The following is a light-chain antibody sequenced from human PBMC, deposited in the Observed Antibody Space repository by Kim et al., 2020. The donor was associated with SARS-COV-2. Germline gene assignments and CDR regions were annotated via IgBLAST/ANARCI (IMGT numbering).Light chain of an antibody. CDR2: ENS. J-gene: IGLJ2*01. Sequence: GKTVTISCTRSIGNIGENAVKWYQQRPGSAPTLVIYENSERPSGVPNRFSGSISTTSSSASLTISGRKTEAEADYYGQSYDISNVIFGGGTQLTVL. CDR1: IGNIGENA. V-gene: IGLV6-57*02. CDR3: QSYDISNVI.